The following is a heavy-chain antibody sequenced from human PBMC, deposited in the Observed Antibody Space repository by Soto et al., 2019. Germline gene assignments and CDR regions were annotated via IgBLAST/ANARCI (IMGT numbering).Heavy chain of an antibody. V-gene: IGHV2-5*02. Sequence: QITLKESGPTLVKPTQTLTLTCTFSGVSLTTRGVGVGWIRQPPGKALGWLALIYWDDDMRYSPSLKSRLTSTQDTSKKQVGLTRTNLDPADKATYFCAHRTTTVTWWFDPWGKGTLVTVSS. CDR2: IYWDDDM. CDR1: GVSLTTRGVG. D-gene: IGHD4-17*01. J-gene: IGHJ5*02. CDR3: AHRTTTVTWWFDP.